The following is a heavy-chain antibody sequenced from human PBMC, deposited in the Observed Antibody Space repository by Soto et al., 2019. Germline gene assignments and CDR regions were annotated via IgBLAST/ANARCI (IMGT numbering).Heavy chain of an antibody. CDR1: GFTFSSYA. J-gene: IGHJ6*02. Sequence: GGSLRLSCAASGFTFSSYAMHWVRQAPDKGLEWVAVISYDGSNKYYADSVKGRFTISRDNSKNTLYLQMNSLRAEDTAVYYCARVAAAGKYYYYGRDVWGRGSTFTVSS. V-gene: IGHV3-30-3*01. D-gene: IGHD6-13*01. CDR2: ISYDGSNK. CDR3: ARVAAAGKYYYYGRDV.